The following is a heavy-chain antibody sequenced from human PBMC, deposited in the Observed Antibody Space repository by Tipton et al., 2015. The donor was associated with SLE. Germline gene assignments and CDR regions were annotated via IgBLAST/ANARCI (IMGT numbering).Heavy chain of an antibody. Sequence: TLSLTCSVSNGSISSGNWWSWVRQPPGKGLEWVGEIYHSGSTNYNPSLKSRVTISVDTSKNQFSLKRSSVTAADTAVYYCASRTYYYDSSLAFDIWGQGTMVTVSS. CDR1: NGSISSGNW. D-gene: IGHD3-22*01. V-gene: IGHV4-4*02. CDR2: IYHSGST. J-gene: IGHJ3*02. CDR3: ASRTYYYDSSLAFDI.